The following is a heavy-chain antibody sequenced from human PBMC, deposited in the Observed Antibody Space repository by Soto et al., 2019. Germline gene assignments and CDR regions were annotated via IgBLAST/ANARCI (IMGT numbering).Heavy chain of an antibody. CDR2: INPILREI. D-gene: IGHD5-18*01. CDR3: GRVPRYSFPTSDSLDQ. CDR1: GGTFSTYT. Sequence: QVHLVQSGTEVRKPGSSVTVSCKVSGGTFSTYTISWVRQAPGQGLQWMGAINPILREITYAQNFQGRVILTADISATTAYMELRGLTSEDTALYYCGRVPRYSFPTSDSLDQWGQGTRATVSS. J-gene: IGHJ4*02. V-gene: IGHV1-69*06.